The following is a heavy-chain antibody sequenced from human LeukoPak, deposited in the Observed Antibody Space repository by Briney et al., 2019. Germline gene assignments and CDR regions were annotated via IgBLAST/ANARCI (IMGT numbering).Heavy chain of an antibody. Sequence: GGSLRLSCAVSGFTFSSYWMHWVCQAPGKGLVWVSRFNSDGSSTTYADSVKGRFTISRDNAKNTLYVQMNSLRAEDTAVYYCVREGVGASFDYWGQGTLVTVSS. CDR2: FNSDGSST. J-gene: IGHJ4*02. CDR3: VREGVGASFDY. V-gene: IGHV3-74*01. CDR1: GFTFSSYW. D-gene: IGHD1-26*01.